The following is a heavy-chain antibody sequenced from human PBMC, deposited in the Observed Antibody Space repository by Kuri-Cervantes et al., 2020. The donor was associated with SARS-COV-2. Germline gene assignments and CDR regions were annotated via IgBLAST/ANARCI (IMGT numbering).Heavy chain of an antibody. V-gene: IGHV4-39*01. CDR3: ARHATGYSSSSYLGYYAMDV. CDR1: GGSIRSTSSY. Sequence: LRLSCTVSGGSIRSTSSYWGWIRQPPGKGLECIGTIYYGGSTYYNPSLKSRITISVDTPKNQFSLRLSSVTAADTAVYYCARHATGYSSSSYLGYYAMDVWGKGTTVTVSS. CDR2: IYYGGST. D-gene: IGHD6-13*01. J-gene: IGHJ6*04.